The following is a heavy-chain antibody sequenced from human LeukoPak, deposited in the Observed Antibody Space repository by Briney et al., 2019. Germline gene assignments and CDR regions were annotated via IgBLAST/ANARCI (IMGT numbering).Heavy chain of an antibody. V-gene: IGHV1-2*02. D-gene: IGHD1-26*01. J-gene: IGHJ4*02. CDR3: ARAPGSYYYFDY. CDR1: GYTFTGYY. Sequence: ASVKVSCKASGYTFTGYYMHWVRQAPGQGLEWMGWINPNSGGTNYAQKFQGRVTMTRDTSISTAYMELSRLRSDDTAVYYCARAPGSYYYFDYWGQGTLVTVSS. CDR2: INPNSGGT.